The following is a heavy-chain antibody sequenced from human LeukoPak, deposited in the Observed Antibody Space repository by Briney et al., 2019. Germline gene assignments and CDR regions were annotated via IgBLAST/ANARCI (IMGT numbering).Heavy chain of an antibody. CDR2: ISWNSNTK. CDR3: AKDIVGSAMTGIDY. D-gene: IGHD1-1*01. J-gene: IGHJ4*02. Sequence: GGSLRLSCAASGCDFDDYAMQWVRQAPGKGLEWVSGISWNSNTKGYADSVKGRFTISRDNAKHSLYLQMDSLRPEDTALYYCAKDIVGSAMTGIDYWGQGTPVTVSS. V-gene: IGHV3-9*01. CDR1: GCDFDDYA.